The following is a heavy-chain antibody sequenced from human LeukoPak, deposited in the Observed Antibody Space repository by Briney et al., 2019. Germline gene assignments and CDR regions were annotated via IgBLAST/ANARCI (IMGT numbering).Heavy chain of an antibody. CDR2: IKSKNDGGKK. D-gene: IGHD2-2*01. CDR3: TTPIIPAAIDY. V-gene: IGHV3-15*01. CDR1: GFTFSNAW. J-gene: IGHJ4*02. Sequence: PGGSLRLSCAASGFTFSNAWTSWVRHAPGEGREWVGRIKSKNDGGKKYYAEAVKGRFTISRDDSNNTLYMQLNSLKTEDTAVYYCTTPIIPAAIDYWGQGTLVTVSS.